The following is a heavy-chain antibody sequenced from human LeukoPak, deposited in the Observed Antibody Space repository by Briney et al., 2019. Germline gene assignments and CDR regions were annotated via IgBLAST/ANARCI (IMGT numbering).Heavy chain of an antibody. CDR1: GFTFSSYA. CDR2: ISYDGSNK. J-gene: IGHJ6*02. V-gene: IGHV3-30-3*01. CDR3: ARDRNYYDSSGYYYYYGMDV. Sequence: GGSLRLSCAASGFTFSSYAMHWVRQAPGKGLEWVAVISYDGSNKYYADSVKGRFTISRDNSKNTLYLQMNSLRAEDTAVYYCARDRNYYDSSGYYYYYGMDVWGQGATVTVSS. D-gene: IGHD3-22*01.